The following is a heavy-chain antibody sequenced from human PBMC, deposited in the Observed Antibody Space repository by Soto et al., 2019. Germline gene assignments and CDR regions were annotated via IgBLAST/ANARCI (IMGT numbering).Heavy chain of an antibody. Sequence: QVQLQESGPGLVKPSQTLSLSCTVSGDSISSVDHYWSWIRQPPGKGLEWIAHISYGGYTFYNPSPQSRITLSVDTSKTQAYLKLSSVTAADTAVYYCASLNGSFLSFSDNWGQGTPVTVSS. D-gene: IGHD2-8*01. V-gene: IGHV4-30-4*01. CDR3: ASLNGSFLSFSDN. CDR1: GDSISSVDHY. J-gene: IGHJ4*02. CDR2: ISYGGYT.